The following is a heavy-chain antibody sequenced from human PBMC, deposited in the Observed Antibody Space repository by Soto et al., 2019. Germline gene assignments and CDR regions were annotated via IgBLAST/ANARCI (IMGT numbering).Heavy chain of an antibody. Sequence: PSETLSLTCTVSGGSISSGDYYWSWIRQPPGKGLEWIGYIYYSGSTYYNPSLKSRVTISVDTSKNQFSLKLSSVTAADTAVYYCASGLTLGIRVEGMDVWGQGTTVIVSS. CDR2: IYYSGST. CDR1: GGSISSGDYY. J-gene: IGHJ6*02. D-gene: IGHD3-16*01. V-gene: IGHV4-30-4*01. CDR3: ASGLTLGIRVEGMDV.